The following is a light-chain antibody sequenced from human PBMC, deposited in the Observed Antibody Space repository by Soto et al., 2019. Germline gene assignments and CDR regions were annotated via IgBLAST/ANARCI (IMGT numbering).Light chain of an antibody. CDR3: QQYYTPPLT. CDR1: QSVLYSSNNNNY. CDR2: WAS. Sequence: DIVMTQSPDSLAVSLGERATINCKSSQSVLYSSNNNNYLAWYQQKPGQPPKLLIYWASTRESGVPDRFSGSGSGPDFTLTISSLQAEDVAVYYCQQYYTPPLTFGGGTKVEIE. J-gene: IGKJ4*01. V-gene: IGKV4-1*01.